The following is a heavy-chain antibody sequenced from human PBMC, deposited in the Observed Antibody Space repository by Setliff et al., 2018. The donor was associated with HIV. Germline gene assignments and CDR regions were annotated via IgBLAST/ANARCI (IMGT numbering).Heavy chain of an antibody. CDR3: AREGITGTTLHPY. D-gene: IGHD1-7*01. V-gene: IGHV3-48*03. CDR2: ITGSSDTI. Sequence: PGGSLRLSCQASDLAFSSYAMSWFRQAPGKGLEWVSYITGSSDTIYYTDSVKGRFTISRDNAKNSLYLQMNTLRAEDTAVYYCAREGITGTTLHPYWGQGTLVTVSS. CDR1: DLAFSSYA. J-gene: IGHJ4*02.